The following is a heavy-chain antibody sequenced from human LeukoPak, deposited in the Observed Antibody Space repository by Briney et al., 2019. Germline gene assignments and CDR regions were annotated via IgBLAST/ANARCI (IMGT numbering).Heavy chain of an antibody. V-gene: IGHV4-59*01. CDR3: ARVAVNWFDP. CDR1: GGSIRSYY. J-gene: IGHJ5*02. D-gene: IGHD2-15*01. CDR2: IYYSGST. Sequence: SETVSLTCTVSGGSIRSYYWSWIRQPPGKGLEWIGYIYYSGSTNYNPSLKSRVTISVDTSKNQFSLKLSSVTAADTAVYYCARVAVNWFDPWGQGTLVTVSS.